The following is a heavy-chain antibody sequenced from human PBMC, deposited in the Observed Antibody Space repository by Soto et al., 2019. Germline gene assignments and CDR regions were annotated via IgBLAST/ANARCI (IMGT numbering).Heavy chain of an antibody. CDR1: GGSISSYY. Sequence: PSETLSLTCTVSGGSISSYYWSWIRQPPGKGLEWIGYIYYSGSTNYNPSLKSRVTISVDTSKNQFSLKLSSVTAADTAVYYCAREERELRAYAFDIWGQGTMVTVSS. CDR2: IYYSGST. D-gene: IGHD1-26*01. J-gene: IGHJ3*02. V-gene: IGHV4-59*01. CDR3: AREERELRAYAFDI.